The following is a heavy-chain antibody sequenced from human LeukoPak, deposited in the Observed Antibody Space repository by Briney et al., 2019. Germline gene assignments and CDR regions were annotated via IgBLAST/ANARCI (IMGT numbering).Heavy chain of an antibody. Sequence: ASVKVSCKASGGTFSSYAISWVRQAPGQGLEWMGGIIPIFGTANYAQKFQGRVTITTDESTNTAYMELSSLRSEDTAVYYCARDSIAAAGTGYWGQGTLVTVSS. D-gene: IGHD6-13*01. CDR2: IIPIFGTA. CDR1: GGTFSSYA. CDR3: ARDSIAAAGTGY. V-gene: IGHV1-69*05. J-gene: IGHJ4*02.